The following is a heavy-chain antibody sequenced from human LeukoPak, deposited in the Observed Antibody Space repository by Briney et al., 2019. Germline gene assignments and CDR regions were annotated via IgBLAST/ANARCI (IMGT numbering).Heavy chain of an antibody. CDR3: ARWEVRLNAFEM. D-gene: IGHD3-10*01. J-gene: IGHJ3*02. V-gene: IGHV3-66*01. Sequence: PGGSLRLSCAASGFTVTSNFLNWVRQAPGKGLEWVSIIYPDGNTYYADSVKGRFTISRDNAKNSLYLQVNTLRAEDTAVYYCARWEVRLNAFEMWGQGTMVTVSS. CDR1: GFTVTSNF. CDR2: IYPDGNT.